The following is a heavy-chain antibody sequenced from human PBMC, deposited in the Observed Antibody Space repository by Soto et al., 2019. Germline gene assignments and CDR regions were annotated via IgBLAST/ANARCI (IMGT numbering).Heavy chain of an antibody. Sequence: GGSLRLSCAASGFTFKSYAVSWVRQAPGKGLEWVSVTTGSGDSTYYADSVKGRFTISRDNSKNTLYLQMNSLRAEDTAVYYCAKELRRDYNLAYFGHWGQGTLVTASS. D-gene: IGHD4-17*01. CDR2: TTGSGDST. CDR3: AKELRRDYNLAYFGH. V-gene: IGHV3-23*01. CDR1: GFTFKSYA. J-gene: IGHJ4*02.